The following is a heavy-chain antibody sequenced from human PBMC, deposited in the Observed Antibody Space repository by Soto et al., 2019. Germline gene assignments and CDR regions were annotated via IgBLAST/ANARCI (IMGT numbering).Heavy chain of an antibody. V-gene: IGHV1-18*01. CDR1: GYTFTNYG. CDR2: IGGYKGNT. D-gene: IGHD5-18*01. Sequence: QVQLVQSGAEVREPGASVKVSCKASGYTFTNYGVSWVRQAPGQGLEWMGWIGGYKGNTKYAQKLQGRVTLTTDTSASKAYMELRSLRSDDTAVYYCAPHTLDTGMPSGYWGQGTLGTVSS. CDR3: APHTLDTGMPSGY. J-gene: IGHJ4*02.